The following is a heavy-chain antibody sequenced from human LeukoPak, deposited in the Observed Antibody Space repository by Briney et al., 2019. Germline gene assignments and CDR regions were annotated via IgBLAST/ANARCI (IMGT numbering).Heavy chain of an antibody. V-gene: IGHV5-51*01. CDR1: GYSFTSYW. Sequence: GESLKISCKGSGYSFTSYWIGWVRQMPGKGLEWMGIIYPGDSDTRYSPSFQGQVTISADKSISTAYLQWSSLKASDTAMYYCARKLRDRGVISVYAFDIWGQGTMVTVSS. CDR2: IYPGDSDT. J-gene: IGHJ3*02. CDR3: ARKLRDRGVISVYAFDI. D-gene: IGHD3-10*01.